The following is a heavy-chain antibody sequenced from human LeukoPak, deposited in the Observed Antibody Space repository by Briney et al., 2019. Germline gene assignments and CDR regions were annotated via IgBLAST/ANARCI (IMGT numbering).Heavy chain of an antibody. D-gene: IGHD3-22*01. J-gene: IGHJ4*02. Sequence: GGSLRLSCAASGFTFSSYSMHWVRQAPGKGLEWVSSISSSSSYIYYADSVKGRFTISRDNAKNSLYLQMNSLRAEDTAVYYCARDDSSGYYYQAFDYWGQGTLVTVSS. CDR2: ISSSSSYI. V-gene: IGHV3-21*01. CDR3: ARDDSSGYYYQAFDY. CDR1: GFTFSSYS.